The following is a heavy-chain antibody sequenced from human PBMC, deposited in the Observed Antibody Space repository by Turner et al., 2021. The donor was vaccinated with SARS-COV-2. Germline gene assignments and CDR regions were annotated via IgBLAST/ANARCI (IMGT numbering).Heavy chain of an antibody. V-gene: IGHV4-30-4*01. CDR2: IYYSGST. CDR1: GGSISSGDYY. J-gene: IGHJ4*02. CDR3: ARVVVLRRAYFDY. D-gene: IGHD2-8*01. Sequence: QVQLQESGPGLVKPSQTLSLTCTVSGGSISSGDYYWSWIRQPPGKGLEWIGYIYYSGSTYYNPSLKSRVTISVDTSKSQFSLKLSSVTAADTAGYYCARVVVLRRAYFDYWGQGTLVTVSS.